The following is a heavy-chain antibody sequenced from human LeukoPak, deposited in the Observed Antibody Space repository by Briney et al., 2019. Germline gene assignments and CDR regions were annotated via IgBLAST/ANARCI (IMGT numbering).Heavy chain of an antibody. D-gene: IGHD3-10*01. V-gene: IGHV3-66*02. CDR2: IYGGGTT. CDR1: GFSVSSNY. CDR3: ARALPFGGYFDY. Sequence: GGSLRLSCAASGFSVSSNYMGWVRQAPGKGLAWVSVIYGGGTTYYADSVKGRFTISRGNSKNTLYLQLNSLRAEDTAVYYCARALPFGGYFDYWGQGTLVTVSS. J-gene: IGHJ4*02.